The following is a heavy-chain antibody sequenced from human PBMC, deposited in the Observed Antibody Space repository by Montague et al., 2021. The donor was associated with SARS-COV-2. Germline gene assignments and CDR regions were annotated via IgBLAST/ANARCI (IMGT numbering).Heavy chain of an antibody. D-gene: IGHD1-26*01. V-gene: IGHV3-23*05. Sequence: SLRLSCAASGFTFSDSAMTWVRQAPGKGLEWVSTIDISGTYIHDXESVKGRFAISRDSSKNTLYLQMNGLRAEDTAIYYCTKDVSNRVGATQSWGQGTLVTVSS. CDR1: GFTFSDSA. CDR3: TKDVSNRVGATQS. CDR2: IDISGTYI. J-gene: IGHJ5*02.